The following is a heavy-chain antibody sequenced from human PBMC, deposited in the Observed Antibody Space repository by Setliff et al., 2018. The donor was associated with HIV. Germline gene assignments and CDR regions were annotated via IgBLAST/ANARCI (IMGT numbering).Heavy chain of an antibody. V-gene: IGHV3-7*01. CDR3: ARDATRGGDFDF. D-gene: IGHD1-26*01. CDR2: IKEDGSET. J-gene: IGHJ4*02. CDR1: GFTFSNFW. Sequence: GGSLRLSCATSGFTFSNFWMTWVRQAPGKGLEWVANIKEDGSETFYVDSVKGRFTMSRDHAKNLVYLEMNSLKVEDTAVYYCARDATRGGDFDFWGQGTLVTVSS.